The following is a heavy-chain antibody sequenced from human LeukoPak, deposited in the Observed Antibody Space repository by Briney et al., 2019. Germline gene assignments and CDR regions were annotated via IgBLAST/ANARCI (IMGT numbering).Heavy chain of an antibody. J-gene: IGHJ4*02. Sequence: SETLSLTCAVFGGSFSDYYWSWIRQPPGQGLEWIGEINHSGSTNYNPSLKSRVTISVDTSKNQFSLKLSSVTAADTAVYYCARDSEGGNYWGQGTLVTVSS. CDR2: INHSGST. CDR3: ARDSEGGNY. CDR1: GGSFSDYY. D-gene: IGHD3-16*01. V-gene: IGHV4-34*01.